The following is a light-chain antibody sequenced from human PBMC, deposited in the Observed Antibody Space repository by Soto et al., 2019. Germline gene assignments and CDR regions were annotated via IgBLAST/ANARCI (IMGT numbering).Light chain of an antibody. CDR3: QSYDSSLSGYV. V-gene: IGLV1-40*01. CDR1: GSNIGAPYD. J-gene: IGLJ1*01. CDR2: GST. Sequence: QSVLTQPPSLSGAPGQRVTISCTGSGSNIGAPYDVHWYQHLPGTAPKLLIYGSTNRPSGVPGRFSGSKSGTSASLAITGLQAEDEADHYCQSYDSSLSGYVFGAGTKVTVL.